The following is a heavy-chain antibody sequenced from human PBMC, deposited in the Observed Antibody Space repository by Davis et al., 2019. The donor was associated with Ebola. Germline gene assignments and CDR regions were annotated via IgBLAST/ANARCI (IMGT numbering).Heavy chain of an antibody. Sequence: GESLKISCAASGFTFSNYYMSWIRQAPGKGLEWISYISSSSGHTNYADSVKGRFTISRDNAKNSLYLQMNSLRVEDTAVYYCARPEISNYYYGMDVWGQGTTVTVSS. J-gene: IGHJ6*02. CDR3: ARPEISNYYYGMDV. V-gene: IGHV3-11*06. D-gene: IGHD5-24*01. CDR2: ISSSSGHT. CDR1: GFTFSNYY.